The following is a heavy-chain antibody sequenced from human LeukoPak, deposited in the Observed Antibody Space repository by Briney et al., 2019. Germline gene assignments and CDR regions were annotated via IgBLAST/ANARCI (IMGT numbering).Heavy chain of an antibody. J-gene: IGHJ6*03. CDR3: AKDGHYYDSSGYYYAQRYYYYMDV. CDR2: ISGSGGST. V-gene: IGHV3-23*01. CDR1: GFTFSSYA. D-gene: IGHD3-22*01. Sequence: PGGSLRLSCAASGFTFSSYAMSWVRQAPGKGLEWVSAISGSGGSTYYADSVKGRFTISRDNSKNTLYLQMNSLRAEDTAVYYCAKDGHYYDSSGYYYAQRYYYYMDVWGKGTTVTVSS.